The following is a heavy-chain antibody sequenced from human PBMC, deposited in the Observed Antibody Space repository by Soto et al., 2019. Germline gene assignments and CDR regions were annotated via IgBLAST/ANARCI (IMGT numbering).Heavy chain of an antibody. CDR2: IYHSGST. J-gene: IGHJ4*02. CDR3: ARGPVVGDLTGGDFDY. V-gene: IGHV4-4*02. CDR1: SGSISSSNY. D-gene: IGHD2-15*01. Sequence: TLSLTCSVSSGSISSSNYWSWVRQPPGKGLEWIGEIYHSGSTNYNPSLKSRVTISVDKSKNQFSLKLSSVTAADTAVYYCARGPVVGDLTGGDFDYWGQGTLVTVSS.